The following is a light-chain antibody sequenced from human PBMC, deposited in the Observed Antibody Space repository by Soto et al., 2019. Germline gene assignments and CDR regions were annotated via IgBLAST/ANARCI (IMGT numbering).Light chain of an antibody. V-gene: IGLV2-8*01. CDR3: SSYAGSNNLV. J-gene: IGLJ1*01. CDR2: EVT. Sequence: LTQPPSASGFPGQSVTISCTGTSSDVGYYDYVSWYQQHPGKAPKLVIYEVTKRPSGVPDRVSASKSGNTASLTVSGLRAEDEADYYCSSYAGSNNLVFGSGTKVTVL. CDR1: SSDVGYYDY.